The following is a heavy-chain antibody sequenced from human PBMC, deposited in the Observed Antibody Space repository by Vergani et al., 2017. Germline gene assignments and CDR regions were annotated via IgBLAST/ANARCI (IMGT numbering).Heavy chain of an antibody. CDR1: GFTFSSYA. D-gene: IGHD1-26*01. CDR2: ISGSGGST. V-gene: IGHV3-23*01. Sequence: EVQLLESGGGLVQPGGSLRLSCAASGFTFSSYAMSWVRQAPGKGLEWVSAISGSGGSTYYADSVKGRFTISRDNSKNTLYLQMNRLRAEDTAVYYCAKRSGTYYYYYYGMDVWGQGTTVTVSS. CDR3: AKRSGTYYYYYYGMDV. J-gene: IGHJ6*02.